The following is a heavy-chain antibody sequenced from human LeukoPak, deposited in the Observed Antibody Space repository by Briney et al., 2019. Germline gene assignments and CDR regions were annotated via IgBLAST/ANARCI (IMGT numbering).Heavy chain of an antibody. Sequence: GRSLRLSCAASGFTFGSYGMHWVRQAPGKGLEWVSLISDDGTNKDYTDSVKGRFTISRDNSKNTLYLQMNSLRDEDTAVYYCARDTELDYWGQGTLVTVSS. V-gene: IGHV3-30*03. CDR2: ISDDGTNK. D-gene: IGHD1-26*01. J-gene: IGHJ4*02. CDR3: ARDTELDY. CDR1: GFTFGSYG.